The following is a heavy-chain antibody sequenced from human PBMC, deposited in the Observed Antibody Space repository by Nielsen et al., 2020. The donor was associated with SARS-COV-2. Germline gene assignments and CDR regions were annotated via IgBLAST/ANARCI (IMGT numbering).Heavy chain of an antibody. J-gene: IGHJ5*02. CDR2: IYYSGST. Sequence: RQAPGKGLEWIGSIYYSGSTYYNPSLKSRVTISVDTSKNQFSLKLSSGTAADTAVYYCARLEGRAYGSGFKGGKLFDPWGQGTLVTVSS. D-gene: IGHD3-10*01. V-gene: IGHV4-39*01. CDR3: ARLEGRAYGSGFKGGKLFDP.